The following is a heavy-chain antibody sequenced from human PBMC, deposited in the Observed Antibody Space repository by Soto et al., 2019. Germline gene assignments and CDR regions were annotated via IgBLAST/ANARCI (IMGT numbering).Heavy chain of an antibody. V-gene: IGHV1-2*02. D-gene: IGHD3-22*01. J-gene: IGHJ4*02. CDR1: GYTFTGYY. CDR3: ASLYYYDSSGYYYEFDY. Sequence: ASVKVSCKASGYTFTGYYMHWVRQAPGQGLEWMGWINPNSGGTNYAQKFQGRVTMTRDTSISTAYMELSRPRSDDTAVYYCASLYYYDSSGYYYEFDYWGQGXLVTVYS. CDR2: INPNSGGT.